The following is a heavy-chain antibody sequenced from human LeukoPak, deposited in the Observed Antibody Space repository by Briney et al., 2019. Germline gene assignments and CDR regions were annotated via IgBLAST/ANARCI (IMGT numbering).Heavy chain of an antibody. Sequence: GRSLRLSCAASGFTVSSNYMSWVRQAPGKGLEWVSVIYSGGSTYYADSVKGRFTISRDNSKNTLYLQMNSLRAEDTAVYYCAKDWDSSGFMPHFDYWGQGTLVTVSS. V-gene: IGHV3-66*01. CDR1: GFTVSSNY. CDR2: IYSGGST. J-gene: IGHJ4*02. CDR3: AKDWDSSGFMPHFDY. D-gene: IGHD3-22*01.